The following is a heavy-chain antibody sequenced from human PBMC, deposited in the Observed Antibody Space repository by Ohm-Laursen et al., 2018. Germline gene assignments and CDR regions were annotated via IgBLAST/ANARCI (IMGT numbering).Heavy chain of an antibody. CDR3: VSQIVRDGYDN. D-gene: IGHD5-24*01. Sequence: GTLSLTCTVSGGSISSYYWGWIRQPPGKGLEWIGSIYYTGDTYYSPSLRSRVTISIDTSKNHFSLKLSSVTAPDTAVYYCVSQIVRDGYDNWGQGTLVTASS. CDR2: IYYTGDT. V-gene: IGHV4-39*02. J-gene: IGHJ4*02. CDR1: GGSISSYY.